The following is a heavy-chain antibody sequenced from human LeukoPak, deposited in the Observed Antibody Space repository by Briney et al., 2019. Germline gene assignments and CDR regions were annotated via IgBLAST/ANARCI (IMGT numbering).Heavy chain of an antibody. CDR1: GFTFDDYG. V-gene: IGHV3-20*04. D-gene: IGHD2-2*01. CDR2: INWNGGST. CDR3: AREGFYCSSTSCYVDY. Sequence: GGSLRLSCAASGFTFDDYGLSWVRQAPGKGLEWVSGINWNGGSTGYADSVKGRFTISRDNAKKSLYLQMNSLRAEDTAVYYCAREGFYCSSTSCYVDYWGQGTLVTVSS. J-gene: IGHJ4*02.